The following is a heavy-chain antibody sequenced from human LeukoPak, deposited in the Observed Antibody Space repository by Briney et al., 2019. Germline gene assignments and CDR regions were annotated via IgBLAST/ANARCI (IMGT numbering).Heavy chain of an antibody. CDR2: INPNTGGT. CDR3: ARLKAYNSKAFDI. CDR1: GYTFTGYY. J-gene: IGHJ3*02. D-gene: IGHD1-20*01. V-gene: IGHV1-2*02. Sequence: ASVKVSCKASGYTFTGYYMHWVRQASGQGLEWMGWINPNTGGTNYAQKFQDRVIMTRDTSISTAYMELSRLRSDDTAMYYCARLKAYNSKAFDIWGQGTVVTVSS.